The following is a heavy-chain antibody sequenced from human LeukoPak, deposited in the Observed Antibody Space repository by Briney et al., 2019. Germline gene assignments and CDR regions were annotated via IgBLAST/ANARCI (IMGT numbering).Heavy chain of an antibody. V-gene: IGHV1-2*02. J-gene: IGHJ6*03. Sequence: ASVKVSCKASGYTFTGYYMHWVRQAPGQGLEWMGWINPNSGGTNYAQKFQGRVTMTRVTSISTAYMELSRLRSDDTAVYYCARGYSYSYYYYMDVWGKGTTVTVSS. CDR3: ARGYSYSYYYYMDV. D-gene: IGHD5-18*01. CDR2: INPNSGGT. CDR1: GYTFTGYY.